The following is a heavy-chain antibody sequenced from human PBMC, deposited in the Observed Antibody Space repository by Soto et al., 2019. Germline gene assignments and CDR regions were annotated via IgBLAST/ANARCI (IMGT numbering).Heavy chain of an antibody. V-gene: IGHV1-69*01. CDR2: INPILGTP. J-gene: IGHJ4*02. CDR3: AIRGVDVVGSSAFDD. D-gene: IGHD5-12*01. CDR1: GLTYSSSA. Sequence: SVNGPCKASGLTYSSSAISWVRQAPGQGPEWMGGINPILGTPDYAPKFQGRVTITADESTSTVYMDLGSLRSEDTAMYYCAIRGVDVVGSSAFDDWGQGTTVTVYS.